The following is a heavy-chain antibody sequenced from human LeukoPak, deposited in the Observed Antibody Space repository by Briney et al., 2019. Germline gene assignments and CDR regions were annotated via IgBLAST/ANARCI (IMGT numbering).Heavy chain of an antibody. V-gene: IGHV3-7*01. CDR2: IKQDGSEK. Sequence: GGSLRLSCAASGFTFSRYWMSWVRQAPGKGLEWVANIKQDGSEKYYVDSVKGRFAISRDNAKNSLYLQMNSLRAEDTAVYYCARVDSSGWGYYYYGMDVWGQGTTITVSS. CDR3: ARVDSSGWGYYYYGMDV. J-gene: IGHJ6*02. CDR1: GFTFSRYW. D-gene: IGHD6-19*01.